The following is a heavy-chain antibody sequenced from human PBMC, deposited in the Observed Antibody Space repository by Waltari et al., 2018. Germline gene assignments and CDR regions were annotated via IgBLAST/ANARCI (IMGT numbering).Heavy chain of an antibody. Sequence: QLQLQESGPGLVKPSETLSLTCTVSGGSISSSSYYSGGTRQPPGKGLRWIGSIYYSGSTYYNPSLKSRVTISVDTSKNQFSLKLSSVTAADTAVYYCARGSNYDSSGYYVTEYFQHWGQGTLVTVSS. J-gene: IGHJ1*01. V-gene: IGHV4-39*01. CDR1: GGSISSSSYY. CDR2: IYYSGST. CDR3: ARGSNYDSSGYYVTEYFQH. D-gene: IGHD3-22*01.